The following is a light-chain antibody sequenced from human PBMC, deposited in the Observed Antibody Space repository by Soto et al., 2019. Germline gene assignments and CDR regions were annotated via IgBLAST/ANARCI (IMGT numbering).Light chain of an antibody. CDR2: KAS. CDR1: QSISSW. CDR3: QHYNSYPYT. Sequence: DIQMTQSPSTLSASVGDRVTITCRASQSISSWLAWYQQKPGKAPKLLIYKASSLESGVPSRFSGSGSATEFTLTISSLQPDDFATYYSQHYNSYPYTFGQATKLEIK. J-gene: IGKJ2*01. V-gene: IGKV1-5*03.